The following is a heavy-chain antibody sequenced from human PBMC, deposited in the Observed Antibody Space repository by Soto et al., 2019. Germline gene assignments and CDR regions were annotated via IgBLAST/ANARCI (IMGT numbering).Heavy chain of an antibody. CDR1: GGTFSSYA. Sequence: QVQLVQSGAEVKKPGSSVKVSCKASGGTFSSYAISWVRQAPGQGLEWMGGIIPIFGTANYAQKLQGRVTITADESTSTADMELSSLRSEDTAVYYCARSNATTPTLYAFDIWGQGTMVTVSS. CDR2: IIPIFGTA. D-gene: IGHD1-7*01. CDR3: ARSNATTPTLYAFDI. V-gene: IGHV1-69*01. J-gene: IGHJ3*02.